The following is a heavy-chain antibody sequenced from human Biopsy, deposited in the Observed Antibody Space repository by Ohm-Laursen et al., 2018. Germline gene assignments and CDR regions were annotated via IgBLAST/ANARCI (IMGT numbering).Heavy chain of an antibody. CDR2: INHRGFT. CDR1: GGSLSGYY. D-gene: IGHD3-22*01. CDR3: ARGDYFDSNGYFWFDP. V-gene: IGHV4-34*01. Sequence: SETLSLTCAVYGGSLSGYYWNWIRQSPGKGLEWIGEINHRGFTSNNPSLKSRVTISVDTSKNQFSLKLGSVTAADTAVYYCARGDYFDSNGYFWFDPWGQGTLVTVSS. J-gene: IGHJ5*02.